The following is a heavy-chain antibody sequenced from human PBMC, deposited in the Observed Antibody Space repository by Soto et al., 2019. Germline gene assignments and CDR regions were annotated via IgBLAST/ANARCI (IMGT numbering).Heavy chain of an antibody. V-gene: IGHV1-69*13. J-gene: IGHJ4*02. CDR3: ARIPDPGGDYYDSSGYIEY. CDR1: GYTFSSYA. Sequence: GASVKVSCQASGYTFSSYAISWVRQAPGQGLEWMGGIIPIFGTANYAQKFQGRVTITADESTSTAYMELSSLRSEDTAVYYCARIPDPGGDYYDSSGYIEYWGQGTLVTVSS. CDR2: IIPIFGTA. D-gene: IGHD3-22*01.